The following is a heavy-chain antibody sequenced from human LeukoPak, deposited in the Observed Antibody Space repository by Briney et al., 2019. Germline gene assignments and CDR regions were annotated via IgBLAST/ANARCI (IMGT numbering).Heavy chain of an antibody. CDR1: GLTFSTYA. CDR2: ISGSAGST. D-gene: IGHD4-17*01. CDR3: AKEPLTTRGSHPCFDY. V-gene: IGHV3-23*01. Sequence: PGGSLRLSCVASGLTFSTYAMHWVRQAPGKGLEWVAAISGSAGSTYYADSVKGRFTISRDNSKNTLYLQMNSLRAEDRAVYYCAKEPLTTRGSHPCFDYWGQGTLVTVSS. J-gene: IGHJ4*02.